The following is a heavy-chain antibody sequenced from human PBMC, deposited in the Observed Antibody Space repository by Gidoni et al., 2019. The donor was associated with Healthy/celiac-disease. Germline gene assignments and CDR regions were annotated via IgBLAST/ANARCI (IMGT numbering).Heavy chain of an antibody. J-gene: IGHJ6*02. CDR2: IYYSGST. Sequence: QVQLQESGPGLVKPSETLSLTGTVSGGSISSSYWSWIQTPPGKGLEWIGDIYYSGSTNYNTYLKSGVTISGDTSKKQFSLKRSSVTSADTAVYYCARRGGGAYYYGMDVWGQGTTVTVSS. V-gene: IGHV4-59*01. CDR3: ARRGGGAYYYGMDV. CDR1: GGSISSSY. D-gene: IGHD2-21*01.